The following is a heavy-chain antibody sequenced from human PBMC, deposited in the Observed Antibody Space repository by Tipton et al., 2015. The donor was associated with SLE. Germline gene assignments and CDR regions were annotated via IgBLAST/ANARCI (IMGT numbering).Heavy chain of an antibody. CDR1: GFIFNTFW. J-gene: IGHJ6*03. Sequence: SLRLSCATSGFIFNTFWMSWVRQAPGKGLEWVANIKQDGSEKYYVDSVKGRFTISRDNAKNSLFLQMNNLRVEDTAVYFCARGVAGFAYYCYMDVWGKGTMVTVSS. D-gene: IGHD2-15*01. V-gene: IGHV3-7*01. CDR3: ARGVAGFAYYCYMDV. CDR2: IKQDGSEK.